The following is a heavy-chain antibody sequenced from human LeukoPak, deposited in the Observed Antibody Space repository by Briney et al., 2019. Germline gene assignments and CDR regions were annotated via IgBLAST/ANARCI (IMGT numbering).Heavy chain of an antibody. CDR3: ARVGTSYSDRGGKVEAGFFFDF. Sequence: GGSLRLSCAVSGFTFNNYAMYWVRQSPGKGLEWVAFISYDGSNKFYSDSVRGRFTISRDTSKNTLSLQLNSLTTEDTAVYYCARVGTSYSDRGGKVEAGFFFDFWGRGTLVTVSS. CDR1: GFTFNNYA. V-gene: IGHV3-30-3*01. CDR2: ISYDGSNK. J-gene: IGHJ4*02. D-gene: IGHD3-22*01.